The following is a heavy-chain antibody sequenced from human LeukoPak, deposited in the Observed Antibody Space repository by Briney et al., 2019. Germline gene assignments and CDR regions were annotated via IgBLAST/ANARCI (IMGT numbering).Heavy chain of an antibody. D-gene: IGHD3-10*01. V-gene: IGHV4-59*01. CDR3: ARSDQHGSGSDWATPFDAFDI. CDR2: IFYSGIT. CDR1: GGSINGFY. J-gene: IGHJ3*02. Sequence: SETLSLTRTVSGGSINGFYWSWLRQSPGKGLECIGYIFYSGITNYNPSLKSRVTISLDTSKNQFSLKLNSVTAADTAVYHCARSDQHGSGSDWATPFDAFDIWGQGTMVTVSP.